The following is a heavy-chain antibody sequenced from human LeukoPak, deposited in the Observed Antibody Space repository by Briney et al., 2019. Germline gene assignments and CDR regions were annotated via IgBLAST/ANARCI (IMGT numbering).Heavy chain of an antibody. CDR1: GFSFSTYA. CDR2: ISAGGATI. CDR3: AKDSGGTYFYYYYYMDV. V-gene: IGHV3-23*01. D-gene: IGHD1-26*01. Sequence: GGSLRLSCAASGFSFSTYAMSWVRQAPGKGREWVSAISAGGATIYYADSVKGRFTVSRDNSKNTLYLQMNSLRAEDTAVYYCAKDSGGTYFYYYYYMDVWGKGTTVTVSS. J-gene: IGHJ6*03.